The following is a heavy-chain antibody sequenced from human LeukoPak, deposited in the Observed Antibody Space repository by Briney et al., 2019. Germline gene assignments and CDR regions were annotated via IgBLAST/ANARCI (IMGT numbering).Heavy chain of an antibody. V-gene: IGHV3-30-3*01. CDR2: ISYDGSNK. CDR3: ARDILRGYSGYDYFDY. Sequence: PGGSLRLSCAASGFTVSSNYMGWVRQAPGKGLEWVAVISYDGSNKYYADSVKGRFTISRDNSKNTLYLQMNSLRAEDTAVYYCARDILRGYSGYDYFDYWGQGTLVTVSS. J-gene: IGHJ4*02. D-gene: IGHD5-12*01. CDR1: GFTVSSNY.